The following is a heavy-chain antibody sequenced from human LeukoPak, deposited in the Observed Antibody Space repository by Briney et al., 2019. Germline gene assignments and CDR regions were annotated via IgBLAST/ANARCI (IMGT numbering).Heavy chain of an antibody. J-gene: IGHJ4*02. CDR2: INHSGST. Sequence: PSETLSLTCAVYGGSLSGYYWSWIRQPPGKGLEWIGEINHSGSTNYNPSLKSRVTISVDTSKNQFSLKLSSVTAADTAVYYCARLAVAGRFDYWGQGTLVTVSS. V-gene: IGHV4-34*01. CDR1: GGSLSGYY. CDR3: ARLAVAGRFDY. D-gene: IGHD6-19*01.